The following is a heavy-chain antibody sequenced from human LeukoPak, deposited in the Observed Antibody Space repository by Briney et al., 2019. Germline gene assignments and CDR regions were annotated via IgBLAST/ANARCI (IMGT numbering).Heavy chain of an antibody. J-gene: IGHJ4*02. CDR2: IYYIGST. D-gene: IGHD6-19*01. V-gene: IGHV4-59*08. CDR3: ARREYSSGFDY. Sequence: SETLSLTCTVSGGSIRSYYWSWIRQPPGKGLECIGYIYYIGSTNYNPSLKSRVTISLDTSKSQFSLKLSSVTAADTAVYYCARREYSSGFDYWGQGTLVTVSS. CDR1: GGSIRSYY.